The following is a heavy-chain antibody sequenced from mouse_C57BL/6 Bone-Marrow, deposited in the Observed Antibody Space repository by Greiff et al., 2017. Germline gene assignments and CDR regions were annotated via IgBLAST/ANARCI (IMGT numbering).Heavy chain of an antibody. CDR1: GYTFTSYW. V-gene: IGHV1-55*01. CDR2: IYPGSGTT. J-gene: IGHJ1*03. Sequence: QVQLQQPGAELVKPGASVKMSCKASGYTFTSYWITWVKQRPGQGLEWIGDIYPGSGTTNYNEKFKSKATLTVDTSSSTAYMQLSSLTSEDSAVYYCARPCYSNYWYFDVWGTGTTVTVSA. CDR3: ARPCYSNYWYFDV. D-gene: IGHD2-5*01.